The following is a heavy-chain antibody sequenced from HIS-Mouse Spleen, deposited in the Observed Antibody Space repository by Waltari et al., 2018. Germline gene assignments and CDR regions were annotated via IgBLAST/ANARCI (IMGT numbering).Heavy chain of an antibody. CDR2: MNPNSGNT. Sequence: QVQLVQSGAEVKKPGASVKVSRKASGYTFTSYDINWVRQATGKGLEWMGWMNPNSGNTGYAQKFQGRVTMTRNTSISTAYMELSSLRSEDTAVYYCARGHDYSNYFDYWGQGTLVTVSS. J-gene: IGHJ4*02. CDR1: GYTFTSYD. V-gene: IGHV1-8*01. D-gene: IGHD4-4*01. CDR3: ARGHDYSNYFDY.